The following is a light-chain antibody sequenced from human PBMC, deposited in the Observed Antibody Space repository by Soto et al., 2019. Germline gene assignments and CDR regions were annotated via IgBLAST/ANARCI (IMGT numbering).Light chain of an antibody. V-gene: IGLV2-14*01. J-gene: IGLJ1*01. CDR2: MVS. CDR3: TSPTPGSLYV. Sequence: QSVLTQPASVSGSPGQSITISCTGTSSDVGNYNYVSWYQQYPGRVPKLLIYMVSNRASGVSNRFSGSKSGNTASLTISGLQAEDDADYFCTSPTPGSLYVFGTGTKVTVL. CDR1: SSDVGNYNY.